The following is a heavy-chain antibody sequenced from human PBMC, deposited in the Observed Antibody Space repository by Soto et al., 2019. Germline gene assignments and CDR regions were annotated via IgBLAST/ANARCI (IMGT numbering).Heavy chain of an antibody. CDR1: GFTFSSYS. Sequence: PGGSLRLSCAASGFTFSSYSMNWVRQAPGKGLEWVSSISSSSSYIYYADSVKGRFTISRDNAKNSLYLQMNSLRAEDTAVYYCAREREDDFWSGSDFDYWGQGTLVTVSS. CDR2: ISSSSSYI. D-gene: IGHD3-3*01. V-gene: IGHV3-21*01. CDR3: AREREDDFWSGSDFDY. J-gene: IGHJ4*02.